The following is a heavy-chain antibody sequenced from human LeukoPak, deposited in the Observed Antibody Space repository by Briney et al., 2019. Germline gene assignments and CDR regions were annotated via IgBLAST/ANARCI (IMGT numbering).Heavy chain of an antibody. CDR1: GLIVSSNY. V-gene: IGHV3-53*04. D-gene: IGHD4/OR15-4a*01. Sequence: SGGSLRLSCAASGLIVSSNYMGCVRQAPGKGLEWVSVIDSRDNTYHADSVKGRFTISRHTSKNTLYLQMNSLRAEDTAVYYCAIESTPLRGAFDPWGPGTLVTVSS. CDR2: IDSRDNT. J-gene: IGHJ5*02. CDR3: AIESTPLRGAFDP.